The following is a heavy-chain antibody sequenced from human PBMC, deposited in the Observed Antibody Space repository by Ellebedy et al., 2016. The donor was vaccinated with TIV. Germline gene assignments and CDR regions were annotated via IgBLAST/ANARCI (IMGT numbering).Heavy chain of an antibody. D-gene: IGHD5-18*01. CDR3: ARLGYSYGYYFGH. CDR2: IYYSGST. CDR1: GGSIRSYY. J-gene: IGHJ4*02. Sequence: SETLSLTCTVPGGSIRSYYWSWIRQPPGKGLEWIGSIYYSGSTYYNPSLKSRVTISVDTSKNQFSLKLSSVTAADTAVYYCARLGYSYGYYFGHWGQGTLVTVSS. V-gene: IGHV4-39*01.